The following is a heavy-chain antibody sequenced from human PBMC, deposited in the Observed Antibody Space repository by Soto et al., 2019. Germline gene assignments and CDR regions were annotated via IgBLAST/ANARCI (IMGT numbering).Heavy chain of an antibody. CDR1: GFTFSSYS. Sequence: PGGSLRLSCADSGFTFSSYSINWVRQAPGKGLEWVSSISSSSSYIYYADSVKGRFTISRDNAKNSLYLQMNSLRVKDTAVYYCARTYSSGWYEGWFDPWGQGALVTVSS. CDR3: ARTYSSGWYEGWFDP. CDR2: ISSSSSYI. V-gene: IGHV3-21*01. D-gene: IGHD6-19*01. J-gene: IGHJ5*02.